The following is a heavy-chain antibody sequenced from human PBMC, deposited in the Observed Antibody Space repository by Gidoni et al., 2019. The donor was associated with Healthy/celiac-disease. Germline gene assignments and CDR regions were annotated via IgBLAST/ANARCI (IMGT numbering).Heavy chain of an antibody. D-gene: IGHD5-12*01. V-gene: IGHV3-23*01. CDR1: GFTFSSYA. J-gene: IGHJ1*01. Sequence: EVQLLESGGGLVQPGGSLRLSCAASGFTFSSYAMSWVRQAPGKGLEWVSAISGSGGSTYYADSVKGRFTISRDKSKNTLYLQMNSLRAEDTAVYYCAKHNERRDGYKLRPNAEYFQHWGQGTLVTVSS. CDR2: ISGSGGST. CDR3: AKHNERRDGYKLRPNAEYFQH.